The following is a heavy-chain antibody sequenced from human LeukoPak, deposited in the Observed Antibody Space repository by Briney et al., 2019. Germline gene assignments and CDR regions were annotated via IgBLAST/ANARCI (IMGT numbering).Heavy chain of an antibody. D-gene: IGHD6-19*01. J-gene: IGHJ4*02. CDR3: ARATGYSSGWPSDY. Sequence: ASVKVSCKASGYSFSNYGITWVRQAPGQGLEWMGWISSYSGYTKYAQTLQGRVAMTTDTSTTTAYMELRSLTSDDTAVYYCARATGYSSGWPSDYWGQGTLVTVSS. CDR1: GYSFSNYG. V-gene: IGHV1-18*01. CDR2: ISSYSGYT.